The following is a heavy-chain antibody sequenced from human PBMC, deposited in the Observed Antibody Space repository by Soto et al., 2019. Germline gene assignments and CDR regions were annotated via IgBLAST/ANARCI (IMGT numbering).Heavy chain of an antibody. V-gene: IGHV2-70*04. CDR1: GFSLSTSGMR. J-gene: IGHJ5*02. D-gene: IGHD1-1*01. CDR2: IDWDDDK. Sequence: VSGPTLVNPIQTLTLTCTFSGFSLSTSGMRVSWIRQPPGKALQWLARIDWDDDKFYTTSLRTRLTISKDTSKNQVVLTMTNMDPVDTATYYCAKTGTDGSWFDPWGQGTLVTVSS. CDR3: AKTGTDGSWFDP.